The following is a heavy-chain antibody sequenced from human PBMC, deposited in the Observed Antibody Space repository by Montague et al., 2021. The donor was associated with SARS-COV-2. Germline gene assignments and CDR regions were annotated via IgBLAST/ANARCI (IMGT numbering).Heavy chain of an antibody. D-gene: IGHD4-11*01. CDR1: GVSITSTNW. CDR3: AGKVLTVPADY. CDR2: ISYGGIA. V-gene: IGHV4-4*02. J-gene: IGHJ4*02. Sequence: SETLSLTCAVSGVSITSTNWWSLVRQAPGKGLEWIGEISYGGIATYNPCLKSRATISMDRSRNLFSLKLSSVTAADTAIYYCAGKVLTVPADYWGQGTLVTVS.